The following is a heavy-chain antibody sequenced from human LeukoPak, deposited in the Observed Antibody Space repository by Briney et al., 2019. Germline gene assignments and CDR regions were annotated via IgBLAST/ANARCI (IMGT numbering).Heavy chain of an antibody. CDR3: AKDSVVMVNTNGADLDY. D-gene: IGHD2-8*01. CDR2: LNRNNGGT. CDR1: GYTFTVYY. Sequence: ASVNLSCKTSGYTFTVYYIYWVRQAPGQTFELMGWLNRNNGGTNYAHELRGIVTITKNTTLNTAYKVQTLLTADDAAVYCCAKDSVVMVNTNGADLDYWGQGTLVTVSS. V-gene: IGHV1-2*07. J-gene: IGHJ4*02.